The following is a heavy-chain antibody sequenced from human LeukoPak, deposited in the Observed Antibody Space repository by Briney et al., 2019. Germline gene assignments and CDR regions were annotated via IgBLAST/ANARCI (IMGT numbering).Heavy chain of an antibody. CDR3: ARHKPTGSYPLEL. CDR2: VYYSGRT. Sequence: SETLSLTCTVSGGSVIIGNYHWTWIRQPPGKGLEWIGHVYYSGRTTYNPSLRSRLTISADTSTSQLSLKLSSVTAADTAVYYCARHKPTGSYPLELWGQGTLVTVSS. V-gene: IGHV4-61*01. J-gene: IGHJ4*02. CDR1: GGSVIIGNYH. D-gene: IGHD3-10*01.